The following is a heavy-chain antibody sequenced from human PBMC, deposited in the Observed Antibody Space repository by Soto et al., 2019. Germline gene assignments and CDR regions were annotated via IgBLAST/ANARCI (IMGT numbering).Heavy chain of an antibody. CDR1: GGSISSSSYY. CDR3: ARQKTRYCSGGSCYSGWFDP. J-gene: IGHJ5*02. CDR2: IYYSGST. D-gene: IGHD2-15*01. Sequence: PSETLSLTCTVSGGSISSSSYYWGWIRQPPGKGLEWIGSIYYSGSTYYNPSLKSRVTISVDTSKNQFSLKLSSVTAADTAVYYCARQKTRYCSGGSCYSGWFDPWGQGTLVTVSS. V-gene: IGHV4-39*01.